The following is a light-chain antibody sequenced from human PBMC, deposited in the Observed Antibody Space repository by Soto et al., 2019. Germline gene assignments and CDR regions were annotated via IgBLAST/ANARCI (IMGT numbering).Light chain of an antibody. V-gene: IGKV3-20*01. CDR2: GAS. CDR3: QQYGSSLTWT. Sequence: THSPSSLSASVGDRVTITCRASQSFSTYLAWYQQKPGQAPRLLIYGASSRATGIPDRFSGSGSGTDFTLTISRLEPEDFAVYYCQQYGSSLTWTFGQGTKVDI. CDR1: QSFSTY. J-gene: IGKJ1*01.